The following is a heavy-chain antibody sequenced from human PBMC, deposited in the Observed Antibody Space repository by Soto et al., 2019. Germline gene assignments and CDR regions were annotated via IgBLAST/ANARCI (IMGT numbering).Heavy chain of an antibody. V-gene: IGHV1-69*12. CDR2: IIPIFTTT. Sequence: QVQLVQSGAEVKKPGSSVKVSCKASRGTFSNHAINWVRQAPGQGLEWMGRIIPIFTTTDYAQRFQGRVTITADESTITAYMELSRLKHDDTAVYYCAREVAADGTFREDVFDIWCQGTIVTVSS. CDR1: RGTFSNHA. J-gene: IGHJ3*02. CDR3: AREVAADGTFREDVFDI. D-gene: IGHD6-13*01.